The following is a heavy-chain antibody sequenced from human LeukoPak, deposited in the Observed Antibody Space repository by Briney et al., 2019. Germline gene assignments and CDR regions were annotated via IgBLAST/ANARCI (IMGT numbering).Heavy chain of an antibody. D-gene: IGHD3-3*01. Sequence: GGSLRLSCAASGFTVSSNYMSWIRQAPGKGLEWVSYISSSGSTIYYADSVKGRFTISRDNANNSLYLQMNSLGAEDTAVYYCARGRGSDFWSGYPFDYWGQGTLVTVSS. J-gene: IGHJ4*02. CDR1: GFTVSSNY. CDR2: ISSSGSTI. CDR3: ARGRGSDFWSGYPFDY. V-gene: IGHV3-11*04.